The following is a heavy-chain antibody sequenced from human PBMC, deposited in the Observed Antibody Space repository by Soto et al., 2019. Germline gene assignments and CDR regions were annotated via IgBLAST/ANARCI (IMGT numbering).Heavy chain of an antibody. Sequence: SETLSLTCTVSGGSISSYYWSWIRQPPGKGLEWIGYIYYSGSTNYSPSLKSRVTISVDTSKNQFSLKLSSVTAADTAVYYCAREFFGARNWFAPRGQRSLVIVSS. V-gene: IGHV4-59*01. CDR2: IYYSGST. D-gene: IGHD3-3*01. J-gene: IGHJ5*02. CDR3: AREFFGARNWFAP. CDR1: GGSISSYY.